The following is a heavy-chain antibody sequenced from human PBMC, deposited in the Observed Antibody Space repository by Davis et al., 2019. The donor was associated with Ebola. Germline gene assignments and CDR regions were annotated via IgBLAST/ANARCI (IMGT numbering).Heavy chain of an antibody. Sequence: GESLKISCAASGFIFSNFSMSWMRQAPGKGLERVSSINRRIIYADSVKGRFATSRDYVQNSLHLQMNSLGVEDTAVYYCVRDNSGWSRDFWGQGTLVTVSS. V-gene: IGHV3-21*01. CDR1: GFIFSNFS. J-gene: IGHJ4*02. D-gene: IGHD6-19*01. CDR3: VRDNSGWSRDF. CDR2: INRRI.